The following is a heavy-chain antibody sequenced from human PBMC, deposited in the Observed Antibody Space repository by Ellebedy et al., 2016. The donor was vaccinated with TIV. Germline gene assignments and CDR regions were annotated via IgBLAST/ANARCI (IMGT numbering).Heavy chain of an antibody. Sequence: SETLSLXXIVSGGSISSYYWSWIRQPPGKGLEWIGYIYYSGSTNYNPSLKSRVTISVDTSKNQFSLKLSSVTAADTAVYYCARERGMVATLAGNFRRPANYFDYWGQGTLVTVSS. D-gene: IGHD5-12*01. CDR1: GGSISSYY. CDR2: IYYSGST. CDR3: ARERGMVATLAGNFRRPANYFDY. J-gene: IGHJ4*02. V-gene: IGHV4-59*01.